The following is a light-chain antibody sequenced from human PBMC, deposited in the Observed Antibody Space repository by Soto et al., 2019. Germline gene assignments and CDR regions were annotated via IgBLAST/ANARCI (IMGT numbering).Light chain of an antibody. CDR2: GAS. Sequence: EIVMTQSPATLSVSPVERATLSCRASQSVSSNLAWYQQKPGQAPRLLIYGASTRATGIPARFSGSGSGTEFTLTISRLQSEDFAVYYCQQYDNWPLTFGGGTK. J-gene: IGKJ4*02. V-gene: IGKV3-15*01. CDR3: QQYDNWPLT. CDR1: QSVSSN.